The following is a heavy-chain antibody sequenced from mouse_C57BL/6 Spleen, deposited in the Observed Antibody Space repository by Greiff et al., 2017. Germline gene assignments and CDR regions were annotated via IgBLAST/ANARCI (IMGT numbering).Heavy chain of an antibody. J-gene: IGHJ1*03. Sequence: DVKLVESGGGLVQPGGSLTLSCAASGFTFSDYGMAWVRQAPRKGPEWVAFISNLAYSIYYADTVTGRFTISREDAKKTLFLEMSGLRSEVTAMYYCARHGGNYGYFDVGGTGTTVTVSS. CDR1: GFTFSDYG. V-gene: IGHV5-15*01. CDR3: ARHGGNYGYFDV. CDR2: ISNLAYSI. D-gene: IGHD1-1*02.